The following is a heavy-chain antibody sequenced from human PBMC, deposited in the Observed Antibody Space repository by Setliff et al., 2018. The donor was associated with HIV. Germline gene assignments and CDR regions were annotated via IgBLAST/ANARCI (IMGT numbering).Heavy chain of an antibody. Sequence: ASVKVSCKASGYTFTSYGITWVRQAPGQGLEWMGWISAYNGNTNYIQKFQGRVTITRDTSIYTVYMELTGLTSDDTAVYYCARQDHSSVNSGSLYAFDVWGQGTMVTVSS. CDR1: GYTFTSYG. D-gene: IGHD3-22*01. V-gene: IGHV1-18*01. CDR2: ISAYNGNT. CDR3: ARQDHSSVNSGSLYAFDV. J-gene: IGHJ3*01.